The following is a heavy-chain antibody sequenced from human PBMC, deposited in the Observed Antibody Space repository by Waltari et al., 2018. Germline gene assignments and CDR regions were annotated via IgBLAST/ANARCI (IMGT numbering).Heavy chain of an antibody. CDR2: IDSDGRST. CDR3: TRAFVNIAARGMDV. D-gene: IGHD6-6*01. Sequence: EVQLVESGGSLVQPGGSLRLSCIASGFPSSGHWMSWVRQAPGKGLVWVSRIDSDGRSTSYADSVKGRFTISRDNAKNTLYLQMNTLRAEDTAVYYCTRAFVNIAARGMDVWGQGTTVTVSS. V-gene: IGHV3-74*01. J-gene: IGHJ6*02. CDR1: GFPSSGHW.